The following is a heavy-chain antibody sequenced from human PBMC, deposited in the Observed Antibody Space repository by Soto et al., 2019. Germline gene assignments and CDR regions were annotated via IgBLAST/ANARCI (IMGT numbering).Heavy chain of an antibody. V-gene: IGHV4-59*01. CDR3: TRDPNSSGYYFGPWFDP. D-gene: IGHD3-22*01. CDR2: IYYSGST. Sequence: PSETLSLTCTVSGGSISSYYWSWVRQPPGKGLEWIGYIYYSGSTNYNPSLKSRVTISVDTSKNQFSLKLSSVTAADTAVYYCTRDPNSSGYYFGPWFDPWGQGTLVTVSS. J-gene: IGHJ5*02. CDR1: GGSISSYY.